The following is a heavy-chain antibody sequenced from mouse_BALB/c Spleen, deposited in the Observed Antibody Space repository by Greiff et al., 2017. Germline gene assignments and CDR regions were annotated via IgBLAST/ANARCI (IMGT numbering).Heavy chain of an antibody. Sequence: VQRVESGAELAKPGASVKMSCKASGYTFTSYWMHWVKQRPGQGLEWIGYINPSTGYTEYNQKFKDKATLTADKSSSTAYMQLSSLTSEDSAVYYCARSGYYGNYEAYWGQGTLVTVSA. CDR1: GYTFTSYW. CDR3: ARSGYYGNYEAY. CDR2: INPSTGYT. D-gene: IGHD2-1*01. V-gene: IGHV1-7*01. J-gene: IGHJ3*01.